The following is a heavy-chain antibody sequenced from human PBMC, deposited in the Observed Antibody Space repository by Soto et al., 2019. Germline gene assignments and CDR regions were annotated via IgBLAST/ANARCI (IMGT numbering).Heavy chain of an antibody. CDR1: GFTFSSYW. V-gene: IGHV3-7*01. Sequence: EVQLVESGGGLVQPGGSLRLSCAASGFTFSSYWMSWVRQAPGKGLEWVANIKHDGSEKYYVDSVKGRFTISRDNANNSLYLQMNSLRAEDTAVYYCARAPTYYDFWSGDKYFHHWGQGTLVTVSS. D-gene: IGHD3-3*01. CDR3: ARAPTYYDFWSGDKYFHH. J-gene: IGHJ1*01. CDR2: IKHDGSEK.